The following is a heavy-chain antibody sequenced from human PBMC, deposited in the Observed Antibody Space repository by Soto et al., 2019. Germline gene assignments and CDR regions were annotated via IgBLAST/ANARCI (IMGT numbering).Heavy chain of an antibody. CDR3: ARGWERRHHGIDV. CDR1: GYTFTSNP. Sequence: QVQLVQSGTEEKKPGASVKVSCKASGYTFTSNPMHWVRQAPGQRLEWMGWINTGNANTKYSQKFQGRLTITRDTSASTAYMELSSLRSEDTAVYYCARGWERRHHGIDVWGQGTTVTVSS. J-gene: IGHJ6*02. CDR2: INTGNANT. D-gene: IGHD1-26*01. V-gene: IGHV1-3*04.